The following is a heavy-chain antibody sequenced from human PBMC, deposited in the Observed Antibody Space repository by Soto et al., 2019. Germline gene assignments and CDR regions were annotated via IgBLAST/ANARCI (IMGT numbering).Heavy chain of an antibody. J-gene: IGHJ6*03. CDR3: AKDRAVTIYYYYYYMDV. D-gene: IGHD4-4*01. CDR1: GFTFSSYA. CDR2: ISGSGGST. Sequence: GGSLRLSCAASGFTFSSYAMSWVRQAPGKGLEWVSAISGSGGSTYYADSVKGRFTISRDNSKNTLYLQMNSLRAEDTAVYYCAKDRAVTIYYYYYYMDVWGKGTTGTVSS. V-gene: IGHV3-23*01.